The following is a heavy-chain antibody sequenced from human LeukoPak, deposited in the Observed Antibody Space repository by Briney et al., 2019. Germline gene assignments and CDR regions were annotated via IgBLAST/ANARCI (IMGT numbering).Heavy chain of an antibody. CDR3: ARLSILTGQGWFDP. V-gene: IGHV4-38-2*02. CDR2: IYHSGST. CDR1: GYSISSGYY. J-gene: IGHJ5*02. Sequence: SETLSLTCTVSGYSISSGYYWGWIRQPPGKGLEWIGSIYHSGSTYYNPSLKSRVTISVDTSKNQFSLKLSSVTVADTAVYYCARLSILTGQGWFDPWGQGTLVTVSS. D-gene: IGHD3-9*01.